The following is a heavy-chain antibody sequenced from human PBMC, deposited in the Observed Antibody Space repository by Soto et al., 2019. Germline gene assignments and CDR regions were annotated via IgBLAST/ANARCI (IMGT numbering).Heavy chain of an antibody. CDR1: GGSVSSGSYY. V-gene: IGHV4-61*01. J-gene: IGHJ4*02. CDR3: AIGGSYYPPYFDY. D-gene: IGHD1-26*01. Sequence: SETLSLTCTVSGGSVSSGSYYWSWIRQPPGKGLGWIGYIYYSGSTNYNPSLKSRVTISVDTSKNQFSLKLSSVTAADTAVYYCAIGGSYYPPYFDYWGQGTLVTVSS. CDR2: IYYSGST.